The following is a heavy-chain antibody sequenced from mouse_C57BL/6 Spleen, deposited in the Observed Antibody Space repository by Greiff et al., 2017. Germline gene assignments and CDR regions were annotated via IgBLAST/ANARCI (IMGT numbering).Heavy chain of an antibody. V-gene: IGHV1-61*01. CDR3: AIITTVVPTWWYAMDY. Sequence: QVQLKQPGAELVRPGSSVKLSCKASGYTFTSYWMDWVQQRPGKGLEWIGNIYPSDSANHYTQKFKDKATLTVDNSSSTAYMQLSSLTSEDSAFYYCAIITTVVPTWWYAMDYWGQGTSVTVSS. CDR1: GYTFTSYW. J-gene: IGHJ4*01. D-gene: IGHD1-1*01. CDR2: IYPSDSAN.